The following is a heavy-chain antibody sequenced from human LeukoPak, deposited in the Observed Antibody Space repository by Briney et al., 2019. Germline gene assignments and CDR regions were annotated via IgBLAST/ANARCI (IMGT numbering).Heavy chain of an antibody. Sequence: KPSETLSLTCTVSGGSVSSDGYYWSWIRQPPGKGLEWIGYISFSGNTNYNPSLKSRVTISVDTSKNQFSLKLSSVTAADTAVYYCARILGRLFDYWGQGTLVTVSS. J-gene: IGHJ4*02. CDR1: GGSVSSDGYY. CDR3: ARILGRLFDY. V-gene: IGHV4-61*08. CDR2: ISFSGNT. D-gene: IGHD7-27*01.